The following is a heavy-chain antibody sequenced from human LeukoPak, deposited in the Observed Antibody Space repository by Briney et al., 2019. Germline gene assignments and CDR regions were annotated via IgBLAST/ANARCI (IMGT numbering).Heavy chain of an antibody. CDR1: GGSISSGGYS. J-gene: IGHJ4*02. CDR3: ARGHPVLVGRYYFDY. CDR2: IYHSGST. Sequence: SETLSLTCAVSGGSISSGGYSWSWIRQPPGKGLEWIGYIYHSGSTYYNPSLKSRVTISVDTSKNQFSLKLSSVTAADTAVYYCARGHPVLVGRYYFDYWGQGTLVTVSS. V-gene: IGHV4-30-2*01. D-gene: IGHD1-26*01.